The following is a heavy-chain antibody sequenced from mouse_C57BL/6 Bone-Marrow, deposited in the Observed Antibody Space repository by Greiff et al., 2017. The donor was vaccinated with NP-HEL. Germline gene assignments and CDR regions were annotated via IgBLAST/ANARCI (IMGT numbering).Heavy chain of an antibody. CDR1: GYTFTSYW. CDR2: IYPGNSDT. CDR3: FYDGYYGGYFDV. Sequence: VQLQQSGTVLARPGASVKMSCKTSGYTFTSYWMHWVKQRPGQGLEWIGAIYPGNSDTSYNQKFKGKAKLTAVTSASTAYMELSSLTNEDSAVYYCFYDGYYGGYFDVWGTGTTVTVSS. V-gene: IGHV1-5*01. J-gene: IGHJ1*03. D-gene: IGHD2-3*01.